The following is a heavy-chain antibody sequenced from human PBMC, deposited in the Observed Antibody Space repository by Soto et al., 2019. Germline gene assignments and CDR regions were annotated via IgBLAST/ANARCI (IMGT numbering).Heavy chain of an antibody. D-gene: IGHD6-19*01. CDR3: TRGGWDF. CDR1: GGSFNTYY. J-gene: IGHJ4*02. CDR2: IYYSGSDSGST. Sequence: PPETLSLTCTVSGGSFNTYYWSWIRQPPGKGLEWIGYIYYSGSDSGSTNYIPSLKSRVTISVDTSKNQFSLRLTSVTAADTAVYFWTRGGWDFWGQGTL. V-gene: IGHV4-59*01.